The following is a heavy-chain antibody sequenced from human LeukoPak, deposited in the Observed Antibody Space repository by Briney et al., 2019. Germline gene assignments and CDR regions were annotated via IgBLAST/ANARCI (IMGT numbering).Heavy chain of an antibody. V-gene: IGHV3-23*01. CDR3: AKLVAATGYAFDI. CDR1: GFTFSSYA. J-gene: IGHJ3*02. CDR2: ISGSGGST. D-gene: IGHD2-15*01. Sequence: PGGSLRLSCAASGFTFSSYAMSWVRQAPGEGLEWVSAISGSGGSTYYADSVKGRFTISRDNSKNTLYLQMNSLRAEDTAVYYCAKLVAATGYAFDIWGQGTMVTVSS.